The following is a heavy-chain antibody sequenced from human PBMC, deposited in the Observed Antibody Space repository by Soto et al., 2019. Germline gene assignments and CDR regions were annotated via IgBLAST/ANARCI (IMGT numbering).Heavy chain of an antibody. CDR1: VCTFSSYA. V-gene: IGHV3-23*01. D-gene: IGHD3-3*01. J-gene: IGHJ5*02. CDR3: RHYEFWSGYYYNWFEP. Sequence: PGGSLRLSCASSVCTFSSYAMSWVRHSPGKWLEWVSAISGSGGSTYYADSVKGRFTISRDNSKNTLYLQMNSLRAEDTAVYYCRHYEFWSGYYYNWFEPWGQGTLVTVSS. CDR2: ISGSGGST.